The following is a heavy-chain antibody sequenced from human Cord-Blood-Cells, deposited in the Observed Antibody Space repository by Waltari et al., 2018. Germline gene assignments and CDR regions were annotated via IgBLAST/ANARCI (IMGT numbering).Heavy chain of an antibody. CDR3: ARDRGGSYDY. Sequence: QVQLVQSGAEVKKPGASVKVSCKASGYTFTSHGISWVRQPPGHGLEWVGRAPEEGVECRGGISAYNGNKNNGQKLQGRVTMTTDTSPSTAYMELRGLRSDDTAVYYWARDRGGSYDYWGQGTLVTVSS. CDR1: GYTFTSHG. V-gene: IGHV1-18*01. D-gene: IGHD2-15*01. J-gene: IGHJ4*02. CDR2: APEEGVECRGGISAYNGNK.